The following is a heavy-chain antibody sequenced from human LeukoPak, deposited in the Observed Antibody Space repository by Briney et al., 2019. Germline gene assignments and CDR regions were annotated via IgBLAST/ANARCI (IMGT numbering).Heavy chain of an antibody. Sequence: PGGSLRLSCAGSGFEFSTYAMNWVRQAPGKGLEWVSSISGGGETTYSADSVEGRFTIPRDNSKDTLYLQMNSLRAEDTAVYYCTKDRPHFIVVIPAAIEGAFDIWGHGTMVTVSS. CDR1: GFEFSTYA. CDR2: ISGGGETT. J-gene: IGHJ3*02. D-gene: IGHD2-2*01. CDR3: TKDRPHFIVVIPAAIEGAFDI. V-gene: IGHV3-23*01.